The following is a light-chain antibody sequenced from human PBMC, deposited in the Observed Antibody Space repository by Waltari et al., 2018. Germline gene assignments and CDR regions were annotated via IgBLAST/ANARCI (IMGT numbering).Light chain of an antibody. CDR1: SSNIGAGYD. CDR2: GHT. Sequence: SVLTQPPSVSGAPGQGVTISCSGSSSNIGAGYDVHWYQRLPGTAPKLLIYGHTNRPSGVPERFSGSTSGTSASLAITGLQADDEAQYYCQSYDRTLSAYVFGTGTSVTVL. CDR3: QSYDRTLSAYV. V-gene: IGLV1-40*01. J-gene: IGLJ1*01.